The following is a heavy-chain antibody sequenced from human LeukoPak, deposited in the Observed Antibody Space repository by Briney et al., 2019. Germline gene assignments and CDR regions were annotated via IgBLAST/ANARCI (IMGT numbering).Heavy chain of an antibody. V-gene: IGHV4-38-2*02. CDR1: GYSISSGYY. Sequence: SETLSLTCTVSGYSISSGYYWGWIRQPPGKGLEWIGSIYHSGSTYYNPSLKSRVTISVDTSKNQFSLKLSSVTAADTAVYYCARKPGDDAFDIWGQGTMVTVSS. D-gene: IGHD3-10*01. J-gene: IGHJ3*02. CDR3: ARKPGDDAFDI. CDR2: IYHSGST.